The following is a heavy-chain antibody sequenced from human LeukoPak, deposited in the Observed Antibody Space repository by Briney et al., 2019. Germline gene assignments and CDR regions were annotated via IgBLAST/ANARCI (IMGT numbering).Heavy chain of an antibody. CDR2: IYHSGST. V-gene: IGHV4-4*02. J-gene: IGHJ4*02. Sequence: NASETLSLTCAVSGGSISSSNWWSWVRHPPGKGLEWIGEIYHSGSTNYNPSLKSRVTISVDKSKNQFSLKLSSVTAADTAVYYCARTRVAAGTSYYFDYWGQGTLVTVSS. CDR3: ARTRVAAGTSYYFDY. CDR1: GGSISSSNW. D-gene: IGHD6-13*01.